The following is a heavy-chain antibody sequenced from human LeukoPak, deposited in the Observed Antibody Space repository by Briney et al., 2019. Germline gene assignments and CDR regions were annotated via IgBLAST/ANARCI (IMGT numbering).Heavy chain of an antibody. CDR3: ARDFRDCSGGSCYSSVDY. V-gene: IGHV1-46*01. D-gene: IGHD2-15*01. CDR2: INPSGGST. J-gene: IGHJ4*02. Sequence: ASVKVSCKASGYTFSSCAINWVRQAPGQGLEWMGIINPSGGSTSYAQKFQGRVTMTRDTSTSTVYMELSSLRSEDTAVYYCARDFRDCSGGSCYSSVDYWGQGTLVTVSS. CDR1: GYTFSSCA.